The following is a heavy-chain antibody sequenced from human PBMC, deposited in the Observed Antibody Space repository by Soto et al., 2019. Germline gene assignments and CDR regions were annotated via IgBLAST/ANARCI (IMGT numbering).Heavy chain of an antibody. D-gene: IGHD5-12*01. CDR2: ISYDGSNK. CDR1: GFTFSSYG. CDR3: AIVATITGWDY. J-gene: IGHJ4*02. Sequence: PGGSLRLSCAASGFTFSSYGMHWVRQAPGKGLEWVAVISYDGSNKYYADSVKGRFTISRDNSNNTLFLQMNSLRAEDTAVYYCAIVATITGWDYWGQGTLVTVSS. V-gene: IGHV3-30*03.